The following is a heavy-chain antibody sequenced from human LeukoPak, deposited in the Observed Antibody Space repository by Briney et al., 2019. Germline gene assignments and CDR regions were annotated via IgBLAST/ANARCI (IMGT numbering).Heavy chain of an antibody. J-gene: IGHJ1*01. D-gene: IGHD3-22*01. CDR2: ISTYNGNT. CDR3: ARDKDEDYDTSGMFQH. V-gene: IGHV1-18*04. CDR1: GYTFTNFG. Sequence: ASVKVSCKASGYTFTNFGISWVRQAPGQRPEWMGWISTYNGNTNYAQNLQDRVTLITDTSTTTAYMELRSLRSDDTAVYYCARDKDEDYDTSGMFQHWGQGTLVTVSS.